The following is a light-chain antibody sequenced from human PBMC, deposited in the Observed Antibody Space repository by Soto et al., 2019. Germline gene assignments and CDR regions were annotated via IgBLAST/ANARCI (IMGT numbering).Light chain of an antibody. J-gene: IGLJ1*01. Sequence: QSVLTQPASVSGSPGQSITISCTGTSSDVGGYNYVSWYQQHPGKAPKLMIYEVSNRPSGVSNRFSGSKSGNTASLTISGLQAEDGADYYCSSYTSSSTLDFGTGTKLTVL. V-gene: IGLV2-14*01. CDR1: SSDVGGYNY. CDR3: SSYTSSSTLD. CDR2: EVS.